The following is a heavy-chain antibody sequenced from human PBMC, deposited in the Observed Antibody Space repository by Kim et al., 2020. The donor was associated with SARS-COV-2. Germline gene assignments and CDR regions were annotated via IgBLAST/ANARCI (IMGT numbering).Heavy chain of an antibody. CDR3: ARGDSSGWYELDY. D-gene: IGHD6-19*01. Sequence: YAQTFQGRVTMTRDTSTSTVYMELSSLRSEDTAVYYCARGDSSGWYELDYWGQGTLVTVSS. J-gene: IGHJ4*02. V-gene: IGHV1-46*01.